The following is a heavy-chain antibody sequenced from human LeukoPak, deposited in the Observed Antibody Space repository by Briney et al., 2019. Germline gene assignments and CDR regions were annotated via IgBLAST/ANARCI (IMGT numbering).Heavy chain of an antibody. V-gene: IGHV3-64D*06. CDR1: GFTFSSFA. CDR2: IYSDGSRT. J-gene: IGHJ4*02. CDR3: VKSPGSGWPV. D-gene: IGHD6-19*01. Sequence: TGGSLRLSCAASGFTFSSFAMHWVRQAPGKGLEYLSAIYSDGSRTYYADSVKGRFTISRDNSKNTLYFEMGSLRVEDTAVYYCVKSPGSGWPVWGQGTLLTVSS.